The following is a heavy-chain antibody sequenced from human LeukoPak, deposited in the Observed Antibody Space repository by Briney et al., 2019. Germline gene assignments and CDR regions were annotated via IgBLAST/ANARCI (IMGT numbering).Heavy chain of an antibody. V-gene: IGHV1-2*02. D-gene: IGHD3-22*01. Sequence: EASVKVSCKASGYTFTGYYMHWVRQAPGQGLEWMGWINPNSGGTNYAQKFQGRVTMTRDTSISTAYMELSRPRSDDTAVYYCARDLSAYYYDSSGYYYYDFDYWGQGTLVTVSS. CDR3: ARDLSAYYYDSSGYYYYDFDY. J-gene: IGHJ4*02. CDR1: GYTFTGYY. CDR2: INPNSGGT.